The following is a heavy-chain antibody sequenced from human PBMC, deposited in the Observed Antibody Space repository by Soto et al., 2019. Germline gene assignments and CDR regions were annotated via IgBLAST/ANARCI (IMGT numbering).Heavy chain of an antibody. CDR1: GFTFGGYA. CDR3: AKVPAAGTVGYFDY. Sequence: GGSLRLSCGASGFTFGGYAMSWVRQAPGRGLEWVSAISGSGGSTYYADSVKGRFTISRDNSKNTLYLQMNSLRAEDTAVYYCAKVPAAGTVGYFDYWGQGTLVTVSS. J-gene: IGHJ4*02. D-gene: IGHD6-13*01. CDR2: ISGSGGST. V-gene: IGHV3-23*01.